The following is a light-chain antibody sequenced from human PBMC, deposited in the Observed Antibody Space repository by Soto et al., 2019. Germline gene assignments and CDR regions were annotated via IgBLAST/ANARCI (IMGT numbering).Light chain of an antibody. CDR3: CSYGGSVHYV. Sequence: QSVLTQPPSASGSPGQSVTISCTGTSSDVGGYDYVSWYQQHPGKAPKLMIYDVTKRPSGVPDRFSGSKSGNTASLTISGLQAEDEADYYCCSYGGSVHYVFGTGTKLTVL. V-gene: IGLV2-11*01. CDR1: SSDVGGYDY. CDR2: DVT. J-gene: IGLJ1*01.